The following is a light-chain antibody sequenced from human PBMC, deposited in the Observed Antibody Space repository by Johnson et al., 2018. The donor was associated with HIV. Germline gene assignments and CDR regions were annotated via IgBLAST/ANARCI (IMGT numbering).Light chain of an antibody. Sequence: SVLTQPPSVSAAPGQKVTISCSGSSSNIGSNYVSWYQHLPGTAPKLLIYDNYKRPSGIPDRFSASKSGTSATLGITGLQTGDEADYYCGAWDSRLSAYVFGTGTKVTVL. CDR1: SSNIGSNY. J-gene: IGLJ1*01. V-gene: IGLV1-51*01. CDR3: GAWDSRLSAYV. CDR2: DNY.